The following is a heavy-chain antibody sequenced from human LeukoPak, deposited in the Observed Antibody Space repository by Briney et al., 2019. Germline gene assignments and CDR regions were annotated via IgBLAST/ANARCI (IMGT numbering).Heavy chain of an antibody. Sequence: GGSLRLSCAASGFTFSDSYMSWIRHAAGKGLEWVSYISSSSSDTNYADSVKGRFTISRDNAKNSLYLQMNSLRAEDTAVYYCARGSRTIELGDDYWGQGTLVTVSS. D-gene: IGHD5-24*01. J-gene: IGHJ4*02. CDR2: ISSSSSDT. CDR1: GFTFSDSY. CDR3: ARGSRTIELGDDY. V-gene: IGHV3-11*06.